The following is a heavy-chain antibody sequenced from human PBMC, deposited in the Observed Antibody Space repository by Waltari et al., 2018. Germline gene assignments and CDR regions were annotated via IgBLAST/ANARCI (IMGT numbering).Heavy chain of an antibody. V-gene: IGHV3-49*04. CDR2: IRSKAYGGTT. J-gene: IGHJ6*02. CDR1: GFTLGDYA. D-gene: IGHD2-2*01. Sequence: EVQLVESGGGLVQPGRSLRLSCTASGFTLGDYAMSWVRQAPGQGLEGVGFIRSKAYGGTTEYAASVKGRFTISRDDSKSIAYLQMNSLKTEDTAVYYCTSQDIVVVPAANYHYYGMDVWGQGTTVTVSS. CDR3: TSQDIVVVPAANYHYYGMDV.